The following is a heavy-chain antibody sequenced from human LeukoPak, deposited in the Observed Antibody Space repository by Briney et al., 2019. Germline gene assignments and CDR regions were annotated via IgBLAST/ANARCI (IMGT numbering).Heavy chain of an antibody. CDR1: GFTVSSNY. V-gene: IGHV3-15*01. J-gene: IGHJ6*02. CDR3: TTDLGGSGRRYYYSGLDV. CDR2: IKSKTDSGTT. Sequence: GGSLRLSCAASGFTVSSNYMSWVRQAPGKGLEWVGRIKSKTDSGTTDYAAPVKGRFTISRDDSKNTLYLQMNSLKTEDTAMYYCTTDLGGSGRRYYYSGLDVWGQGTTVTVSS. D-gene: IGHD3-10*01.